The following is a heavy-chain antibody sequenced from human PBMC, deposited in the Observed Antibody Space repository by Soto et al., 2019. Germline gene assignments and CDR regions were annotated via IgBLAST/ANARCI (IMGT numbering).Heavy chain of an antibody. CDR2: IDPTDSYT. CDR1: GYSLSTYW. V-gene: IGHV5-10-1*01. J-gene: IGHJ5*02. D-gene: IGHD1-20*01. Sequence: GESLKISCKTSGYSLSTYWINWVRQMPGKGLEWMGRIDPTDSYTNYNPSFEGHVTMSADRSISTAYLQWSSLKASDTAMYYCANGITGTTNWFDPCGQGTLVTVSS. CDR3: ANGITGTTNWFDP.